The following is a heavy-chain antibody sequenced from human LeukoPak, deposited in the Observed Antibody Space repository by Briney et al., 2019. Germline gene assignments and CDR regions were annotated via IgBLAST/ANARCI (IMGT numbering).Heavy chain of an antibody. Sequence: TSETLSLTCTVSGDSISSGDYYWSWIRQPAGKGLEWIGRISSSGSTNYNPSLKSRVTISVDTSKNQFSLKLSSVTATDTAVYFCARGPYSYDSSGAFDIWGQGTMVTVSS. CDR2: ISSSGST. V-gene: IGHV4-61*02. CDR3: ARGPYSYDSSGAFDI. D-gene: IGHD3-22*01. CDR1: GDSISSGDYY. J-gene: IGHJ3*02.